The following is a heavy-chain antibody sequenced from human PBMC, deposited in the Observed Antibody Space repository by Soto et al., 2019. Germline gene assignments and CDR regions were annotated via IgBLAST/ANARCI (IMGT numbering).Heavy chain of an antibody. CDR1: GFTFSSYA. CDR2: ISYDGSNK. D-gene: IGHD2-8*01. V-gene: IGHV3-30-3*01. CDR3: ARGPRDIVLMVYPYYYGMDV. J-gene: IGHJ6*02. Sequence: QVQLVESGGGVVQPGRSLRLSCAASGFTFSSYAMHWVRQAPGKGLEWVAVISYDGSNKYYADSVKGRFTISRDNSKNTLYLQMNSLRAEDTAVYYCARGPRDIVLMVYPYYYGMDVWGQGTTVTVSS.